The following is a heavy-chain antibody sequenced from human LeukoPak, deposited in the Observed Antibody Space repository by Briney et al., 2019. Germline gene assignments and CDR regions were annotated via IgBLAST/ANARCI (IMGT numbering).Heavy chain of an antibody. Sequence: GGSLRLSCAASGFTFDDYGMSWVRHAPGEGLEWVSGINWNGGSTGYADSVKGRFTISRDNAKNSLYLQMNSLRAEDTALYYCARAGHKLLWFGEFFDYWGQGTLVTVSS. CDR1: GFTFDDYG. D-gene: IGHD3-10*01. CDR3: ARAGHKLLWFGEFFDY. CDR2: INWNGGST. J-gene: IGHJ4*02. V-gene: IGHV3-20*04.